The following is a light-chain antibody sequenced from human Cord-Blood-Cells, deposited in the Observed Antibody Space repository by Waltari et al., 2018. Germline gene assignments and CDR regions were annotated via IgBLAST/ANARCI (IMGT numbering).Light chain of an antibody. V-gene: IGLV3-1*01. CDR2: QDS. Sequence: SYELTQPPSVSVSPGQTASITRSGATLGDNYARWYQQKPGQSPVLVIYQDSKRPSGIPERFSGSNSGNTATLTISGTQAMDEADYYCQAWDSSTAWVFGGGTKLTVL. J-gene: IGLJ3*02. CDR1: TLGDNY. CDR3: QAWDSSTAWV.